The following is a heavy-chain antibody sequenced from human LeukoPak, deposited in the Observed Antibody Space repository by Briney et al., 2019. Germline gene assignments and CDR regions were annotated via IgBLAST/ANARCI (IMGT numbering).Heavy chain of an antibody. CDR2: IYHSGST. V-gene: IGHV4-38-2*02. CDR3: ARGFRYFDWLPFY. CDR1: GYSISSGYY. J-gene: IGHJ4*02. D-gene: IGHD3-9*01. Sequence: SETLSLTCSVSGYSISSGYYWVWIRQPPGKGLEWIGSIYHSGSTYYNPSPKSRVTISVDTSKNQFSLKLSSVTAADTAVYYCARGFRYFDWLPFYWGQGTLVTVSS.